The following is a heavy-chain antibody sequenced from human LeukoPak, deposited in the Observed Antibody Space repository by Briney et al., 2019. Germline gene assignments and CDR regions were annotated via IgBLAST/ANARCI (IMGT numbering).Heavy chain of an antibody. D-gene: IGHD6-6*01. CDR1: GVTFSSDG. CDR2: IRYDGSNK. CDR3: AKVGQEYSSSSRYYYYMDV. J-gene: IGHJ6*03. V-gene: IGHV3-30*02. Sequence: GGSLTLSCAASGVTFSSDGMHWVRQAPGQGLEWVAFIRYDGSNKYYADSVKGRFTISRDNSKNTLYLQMNSLRAEDTAVYYCAKVGQEYSSSSRYYYYMDVWGKGTTVTVSS.